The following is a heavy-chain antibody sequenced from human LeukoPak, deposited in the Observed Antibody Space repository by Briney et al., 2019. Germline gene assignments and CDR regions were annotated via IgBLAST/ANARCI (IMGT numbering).Heavy chain of an antibody. J-gene: IGHJ6*03. Sequence: ASVTVSCTASGGTFSSYAISWVRQAPGQGLEWMGGIIPIFGTANYAQKFQGRVTITTDESTSTAYMELSSLRSQDTAVYYCARVVTTYYYYYMDVWGKGTTVTVSS. CDR1: GGTFSSYA. V-gene: IGHV1-69*05. CDR3: ARVVTTYYYYYMDV. D-gene: IGHD4-11*01. CDR2: IIPIFGTA.